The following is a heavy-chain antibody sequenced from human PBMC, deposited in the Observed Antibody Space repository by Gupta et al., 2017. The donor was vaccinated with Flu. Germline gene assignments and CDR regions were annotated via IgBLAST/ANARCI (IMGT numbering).Heavy chain of an antibody. CDR3: ARPPYCGGDCYSGNFDY. D-gene: IGHD2-21*02. J-gene: IGHJ4*02. CDR2: ISYDGSNK. V-gene: IGHV3-30*03. CDR1: G. Sequence: GMHWVRQAPGKGLEWVAVISYDGSNKYYADSVKGRFTISRDNSKNTLYLQMNSLRAEDTAVYYCARPPYCGGDCYSGNFDYWGQGTLVTVSS.